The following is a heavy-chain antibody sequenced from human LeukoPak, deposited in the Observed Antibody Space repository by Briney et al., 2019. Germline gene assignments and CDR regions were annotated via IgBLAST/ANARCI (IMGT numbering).Heavy chain of an antibody. J-gene: IGHJ6*03. CDR3: ARHYDYYYYMDV. Sequence: GGSLRLSCVASGFAFNIYSMNWVRQAPGKGLEWVSYIKYDSSTIYYGDSVKGRFTISRDNAKNTLYLQMNSLRVEDTAVYYCARHYDYYYYMDVWGKGTTVTVSS. V-gene: IGHV3-48*04. CDR1: GFAFNIYS. CDR2: IKYDSSTI.